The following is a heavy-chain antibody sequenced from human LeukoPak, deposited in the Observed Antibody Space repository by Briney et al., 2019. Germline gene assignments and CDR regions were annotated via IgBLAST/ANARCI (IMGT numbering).Heavy chain of an antibody. J-gene: IGHJ4*02. Sequence: RTGGSLRLSCAVSGFTFSSNWMHWVRQAPGKGLVWVSRINSDGSTTNYTDSVKGRFTISRDNAKNTLYLQMNSLRAEDTAVYYCVRDGGVSGYDLLDYWGQGTLVTVSS. V-gene: IGHV3-74*01. CDR1: GFTFSSNW. CDR3: VRDGGVSGYDLLDY. CDR2: INSDGSTT. D-gene: IGHD5-12*01.